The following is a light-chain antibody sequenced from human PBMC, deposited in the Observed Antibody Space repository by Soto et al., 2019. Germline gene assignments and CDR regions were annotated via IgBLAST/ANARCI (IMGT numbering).Light chain of an antibody. J-gene: IGLJ2*01. CDR3: SSSTAYNTVV. V-gene: IGLV2-14*01. CDR2: EVS. CDR1: YSDVGTYNY. Sequence: QSALTQPASVSGSPGQSITISCTGSYSDVGTYNYVSWYQQHPGTAPKLMIHEVSDRPSGVSNRFSGSKSGNTASLTISGLQAEDEADYYCSSSTAYNTVVFGGGTKLTVL.